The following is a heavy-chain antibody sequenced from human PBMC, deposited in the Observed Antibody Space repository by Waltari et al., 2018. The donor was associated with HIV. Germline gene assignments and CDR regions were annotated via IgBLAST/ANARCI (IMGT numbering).Heavy chain of an antibody. CDR2: VNHSGST. V-gene: IGHV4-34*01. D-gene: IGHD6-13*01. CDR1: SQSFSGNY. Sequence: QVQLKQWGAGVLKPSETLSLTCAVYSQSFSGNYWRWIRQPPGKGLEWIGEVNHSGSTNYNPSLKSRVTISIDTSKKQFSLRLTSVTAADTALYYCARMPILGYGSYAFDSWGQGTLVTVSS. CDR3: ARMPILGYGSYAFDS. J-gene: IGHJ4*02.